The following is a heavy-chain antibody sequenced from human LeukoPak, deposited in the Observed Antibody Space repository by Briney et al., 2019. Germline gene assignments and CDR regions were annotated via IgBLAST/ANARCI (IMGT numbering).Heavy chain of an antibody. CDR2: IYYSGST. CDR1: GGSISSYY. J-gene: IGHJ3*02. D-gene: IGHD1-26*01. Sequence: SETLSLTCTVSGGSISSYYWSWIRQPPRKGLEWIGYIYYSGSTNYNPSLKSRVTISVDTSKNQFSLKLSSVTAADTAVYYCARVGATTRGAFDIWGQGTMVTVSS. CDR3: ARVGATTRGAFDI. V-gene: IGHV4-59*08.